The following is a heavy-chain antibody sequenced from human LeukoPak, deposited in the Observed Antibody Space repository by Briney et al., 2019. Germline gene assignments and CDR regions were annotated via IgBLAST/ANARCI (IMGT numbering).Heavy chain of an antibody. Sequence: GGSLRLSCAASGFTFSSYEMNWVRQAPGKGLEWVSYISRSGSTIYYADSVKGRFTISRDNAKNSLYLQMNSLRAEDTAVYYCAKGRIVKLDYWGRGTLVTVSS. CDR1: GFTFSSYE. CDR3: AKGRIVKLDY. V-gene: IGHV3-48*03. D-gene: IGHD1-26*01. J-gene: IGHJ4*02. CDR2: ISRSGSTI.